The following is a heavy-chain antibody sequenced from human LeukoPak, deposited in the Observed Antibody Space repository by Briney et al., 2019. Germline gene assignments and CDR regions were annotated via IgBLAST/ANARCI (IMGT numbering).Heavy chain of an antibody. V-gene: IGHV3-21*01. J-gene: IGHJ4*02. CDR3: ARDPPSRGTRYFDY. CDR2: ISSTSSSI. Sequence: GGSLRLPCAASGFTFSSYSMNWVRQAPGTGLEWVSSISSTSSSITYADSVKGRFTISRDNANNSMYLQMDSLRAEDTAVYYCARDPPSRGTRYFDYWGQGTLVTVSS. CDR1: GFTFSSYS. D-gene: IGHD3-16*01.